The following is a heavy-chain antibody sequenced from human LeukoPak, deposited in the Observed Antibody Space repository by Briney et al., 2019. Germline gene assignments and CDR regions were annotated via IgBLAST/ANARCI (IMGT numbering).Heavy chain of an antibody. D-gene: IGHD6-19*01. CDR1: GFTFSSYW. V-gene: IGHV3-74*01. CDR3: ARTGIAVAGLDY. Sequence: GGSLRLSCAASGFTFSSYWMHWVRQAPGKGLVLVSRINTDGSSTSYADSVKGRFTISRDNAKNTLYLQMNSLRAEDTAVYYCARTGIAVAGLDYWGQGTLVTVSS. CDR2: INTDGSST. J-gene: IGHJ4*02.